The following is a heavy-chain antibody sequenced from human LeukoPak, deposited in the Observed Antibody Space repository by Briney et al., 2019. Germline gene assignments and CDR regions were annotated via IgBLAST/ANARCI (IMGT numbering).Heavy chain of an antibody. CDR3: ARGSYYYDSSGYYAPPFDY. V-gene: IGHV1-46*01. CDR2: IKPSGGST. J-gene: IGHJ4*02. Sequence: ASVKVSCKASGYTFTSYYMHWVRQAPGQGLEWMGIIKPSGGSTSYAQKFQGRVTMTRDTSTSTVYMELSSLRSEDTAAYYCARGSYYYDSSGYYAPPFDYWGQGTLVTVSS. D-gene: IGHD3-22*01. CDR1: GYTFTSYY.